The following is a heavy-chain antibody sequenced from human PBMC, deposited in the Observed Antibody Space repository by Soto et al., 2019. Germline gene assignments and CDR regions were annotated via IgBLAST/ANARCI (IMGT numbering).Heavy chain of an antibody. CDR3: ARTLPITMVRGPPYYYGMDV. CDR2: FDPEVGET. CDR1: GYTLTELS. D-gene: IGHD3-10*01. Sequence: GASVKVSCKVSGYTLTELSMYWVRQAPGKGLEWMGGFDPEVGETIYAQKFQGRVTITADESTSTAYMELSSLRSEDTAVYYCARTLPITMVRGPPYYYGMDVWGQGTTVTVSS. J-gene: IGHJ6*02. V-gene: IGHV1-24*01.